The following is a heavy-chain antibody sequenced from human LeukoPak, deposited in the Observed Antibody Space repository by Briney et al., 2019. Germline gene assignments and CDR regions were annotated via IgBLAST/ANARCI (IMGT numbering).Heavy chain of an antibody. J-gene: IGHJ6*03. CDR2: ISSSLSYI. CDR1: GFTFSSYN. V-gene: IGHV3-21*01. Sequence: GGSLRLSCAASGFTFSSYNMNWVRQAPGKGLEWVSSISSSLSYIYYADSVKGRSTISRDNAKNSLYLQMNSLRAEETAVYYCARDLGPYYYYMDVWGKGTTVTVSS. CDR3: ARDLGPYYYYMDV.